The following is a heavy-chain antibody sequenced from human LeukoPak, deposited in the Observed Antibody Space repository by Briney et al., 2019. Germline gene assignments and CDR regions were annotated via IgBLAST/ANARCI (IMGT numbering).Heavy chain of an antibody. Sequence: GASVKVSCKASGYTFTSYGISWVGQAPGQGVEGMGWISAYNCNTTYAQKLQGRVTMTTDTSTSTAYMELRSLRSDDTAVYYCARATWADIVATKSEYWGQGTLVTVSS. D-gene: IGHD5-12*01. CDR3: ARATWADIVATKSEY. J-gene: IGHJ4*02. V-gene: IGHV1-18*01. CDR2: ISAYNCNT. CDR1: GYTFTSYG.